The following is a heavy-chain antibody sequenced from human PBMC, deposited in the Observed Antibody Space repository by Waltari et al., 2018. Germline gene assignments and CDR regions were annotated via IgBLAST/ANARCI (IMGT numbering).Heavy chain of an antibody. CDR2: INGNSGST. J-gene: IGHJ3*01. V-gene: IGHV4-59*12. CDR3: ARISSWSAHDAFDF. Sequence: QVQLQESGPGLVKPSETLSLTCAVAGGSFSSYWWSWIRQPPGKGLEWIVEINGNSGSTNYNPSLKSRVTISKDASKNQFSLKLISVTAADTAVYYCARISSWSAHDAFDFWGQWLRVTVSS. D-gene: IGHD6-13*01. CDR1: GGSFSSYW.